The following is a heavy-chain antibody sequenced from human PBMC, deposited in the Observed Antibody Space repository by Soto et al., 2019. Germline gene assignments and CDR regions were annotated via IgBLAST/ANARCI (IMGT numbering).Heavy chain of an antibody. J-gene: IGHJ4*02. V-gene: IGHV1-3*01. Sequence: ASVKVSCKTSGDTFTSYVIHWLRQAPGQRLEWMGWINAGNGNTKYSQKFQGRVTIARDTSASTAYMELSSLRSEDTAVYYCARGDYHDRNDYYPLAYWGQGALVTVSS. D-gene: IGHD3-22*01. CDR1: GDTFTSYV. CDR2: INAGNGNT. CDR3: ARGDYHDRNDYYPLAY.